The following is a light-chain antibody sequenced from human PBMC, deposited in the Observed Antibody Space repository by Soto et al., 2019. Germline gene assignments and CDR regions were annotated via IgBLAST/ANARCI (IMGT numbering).Light chain of an antibody. J-gene: IGKJ4*01. CDR1: QGISSY. CDR3: QQYYSYPRT. V-gene: IGKV1-8*01. CDR2: AAS. Sequence: AIRMTQSPSSLSASTGDRVTITCRASQGISSYLAWYQQKPGKAPKLLIYAASTLQSGVPSRFSGSGSGTDFTRTISCLQSEDFATYYCQQYYSYPRTFGGGTKVDIK.